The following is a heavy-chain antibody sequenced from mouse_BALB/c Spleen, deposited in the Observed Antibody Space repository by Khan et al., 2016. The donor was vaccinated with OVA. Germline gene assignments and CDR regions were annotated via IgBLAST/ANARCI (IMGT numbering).Heavy chain of an antibody. CDR2: ISSGGST. CDR3: AREAYRYDEYYFDY. V-gene: IGHV5-6-5*01. Sequence: DVHLVESGGDLVKPGGPLKLSCAASGFTFSSYVMSWVRQTPEKRLEWVASISSGGSTYYPDSVKGRFTISRDNARHILYLQMSSLRSEYTAMYYWAREAYRYDEYYFDYWGQGTTLTVSS. D-gene: IGHD2-14*01. J-gene: IGHJ2*01. CDR1: GFTFSSYV.